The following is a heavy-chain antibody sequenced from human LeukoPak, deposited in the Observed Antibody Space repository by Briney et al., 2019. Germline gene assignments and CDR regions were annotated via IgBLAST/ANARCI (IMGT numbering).Heavy chain of an antibody. CDR1: GYTFTGYY. CDR3: ARDAEQWLVLGNWFDP. CDR2: INPNSGGT. D-gene: IGHD6-19*01. J-gene: IGHJ5*02. V-gene: IGHV1-2*02. Sequence: ASVKVSCKASGYTFTGYYMHWVRQAPGQGLEWMGWINPNSGGTNYAQKFQGRVTMTRDTSISTAYMELSRLRSDDTAVYYCARDAEQWLVLGNWFDPWGQGTLVTVSS.